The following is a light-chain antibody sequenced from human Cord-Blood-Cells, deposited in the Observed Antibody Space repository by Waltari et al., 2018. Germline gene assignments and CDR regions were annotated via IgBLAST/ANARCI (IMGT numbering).Light chain of an antibody. CDR2: GAS. CDR1: QSVSSSY. CDR3: QQYGSSPYT. Sequence: CRAGQSVSSSYLAWYQQKPGQAPRLLIYGASSMATGIPDRFSGSGSGTDFTLTISRLEPEDFAAYYCQQYGSSPYTFGQGTKLEIK. J-gene: IGKJ2*01. V-gene: IGKV3-20*01.